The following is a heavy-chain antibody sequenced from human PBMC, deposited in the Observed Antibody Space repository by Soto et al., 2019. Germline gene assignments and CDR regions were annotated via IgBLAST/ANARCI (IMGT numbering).Heavy chain of an antibody. CDR2: ISAYNGNT. Sequence: ASVKVSCKASGYTFTSYGISWVRQAPGQGLEWMGWISAYNGNTNYAQKLQGRVTMTTDTSTSTAYMELRSLRSDDTAVYYCARDPKSGSYLGALAIWGQGKMLTVSS. V-gene: IGHV1-18*01. CDR1: GYTFTSYG. D-gene: IGHD1-26*01. J-gene: IGHJ3*02. CDR3: ARDPKSGSYLGALAI.